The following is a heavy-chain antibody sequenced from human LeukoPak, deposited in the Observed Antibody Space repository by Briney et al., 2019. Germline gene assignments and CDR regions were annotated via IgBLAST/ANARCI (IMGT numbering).Heavy chain of an antibody. V-gene: IGHV3-11*05. D-gene: IGHD2-2*01. CDR2: ISSSSSYT. CDR1: GFTFSDYY. Sequence: GGSLRLSCAASGFTFSDYYMSWIRQAPGKGLEWVSYISSSSSYTNYADSVKGRFTISRDNAKNSLYLQMNSLRAEDTAVYYCARGGDCSSTSCYFRFDYWGQGTLVTVSP. J-gene: IGHJ4*02. CDR3: ARGGDCSSTSCYFRFDY.